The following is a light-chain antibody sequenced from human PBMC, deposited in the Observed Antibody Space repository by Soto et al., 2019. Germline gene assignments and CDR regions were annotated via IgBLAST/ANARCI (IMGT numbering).Light chain of an antibody. CDR1: SGHSSYA. CDR2: LASDGSH. J-gene: IGLJ2*01. Sequence: QPVLNQSPSASASLGASVKLTCTLSSGHSSYAIAWHQQQHEKGPRYLMKLASDGSHTKGDAIPDRFSGSSSGAERYLTISSLQSEDEADYYCQTWGTGIHVVFGGGTKLTVL. V-gene: IGLV4-69*01. CDR3: QTWGTGIHVV.